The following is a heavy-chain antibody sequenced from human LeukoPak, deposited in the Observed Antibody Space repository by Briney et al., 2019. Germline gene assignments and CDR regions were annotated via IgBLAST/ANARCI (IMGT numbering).Heavy chain of an antibody. CDR3: ARDYGGNSDVRESAFDI. Sequence: ASVKVSCKASGYTFSNYYMHWVRQAPGQGLEWMGIINPSGGSTSYAQKFQGRVTMTRDTSTNTVYMELSSLISEDTAVYYCARDYGGNSDVRESAFDIWGQGTMVTVSS. D-gene: IGHD4-23*01. J-gene: IGHJ3*02. V-gene: IGHV1-46*01. CDR2: INPSGGST. CDR1: GYTFSNYY.